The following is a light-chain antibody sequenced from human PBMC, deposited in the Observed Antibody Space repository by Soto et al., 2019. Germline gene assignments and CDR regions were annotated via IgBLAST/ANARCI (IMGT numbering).Light chain of an antibody. CDR3: QQNNNWFET. Sequence: EIVMTQSPATLSVSPGERATLSCRASQSVSSNLAWYQQKPGQAPRLLIYGASTRATGIPARFSGSGSGTEFTLTISSLQYEDFADYYCQQNNNWFETFGGGTKVEIK. CDR2: GAS. J-gene: IGKJ4*01. CDR1: QSVSSN. V-gene: IGKV3-15*01.